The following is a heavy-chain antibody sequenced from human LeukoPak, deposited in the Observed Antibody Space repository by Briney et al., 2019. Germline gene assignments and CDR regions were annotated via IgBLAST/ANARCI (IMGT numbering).Heavy chain of an antibody. CDR2: ISSSSGYI. Sequence: PGRSLRLSCAASGFTFTTYSMNWVRQAPGKGLEWVSSISSSSGYIYYADSVKGRFTISRDNAKNSLYLQMNSLRDEDTAIYYCARETTVIKKIDYWGQGTLVTVSS. V-gene: IGHV3-21*01. CDR1: GFTFTTYS. J-gene: IGHJ4*02. D-gene: IGHD4-17*01. CDR3: ARETTVIKKIDY.